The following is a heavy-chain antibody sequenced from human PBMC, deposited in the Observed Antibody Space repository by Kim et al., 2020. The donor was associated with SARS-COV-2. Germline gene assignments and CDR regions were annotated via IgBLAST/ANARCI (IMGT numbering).Heavy chain of an antibody. J-gene: IGHJ4*02. Sequence: GGSLRLSCAASGFTFSSYGMHWVRQAPGKGLEWLAVISYDGSNKYYADSVKGRFTISRDNSKNTLYLQMNSLRAEDTAVYYCAKAARFQPPNYYDSSGYLDYWGQGTLVTVSS. CDR2: ISYDGSNK. V-gene: IGHV3-30*18. D-gene: IGHD3-22*01. CDR3: AKAARFQPPNYYDSSGYLDY. CDR1: GFTFSSYG.